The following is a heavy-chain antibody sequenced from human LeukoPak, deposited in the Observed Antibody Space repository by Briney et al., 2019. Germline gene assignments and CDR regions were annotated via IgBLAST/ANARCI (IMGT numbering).Heavy chain of an antibody. Sequence: SETLSLTCTVSGDTVSGDSISRGTYYWNWIRQPAGNGLEWIGRIYNSGFTNYNPSLKSRVTISVDTSMNQFSLKLSSVTAADTAVYYCARSTSRFDSWGQGTLVTVSS. CDR3: ARSTSRFDS. CDR2: IYNSGFT. D-gene: IGHD2-2*01. CDR1: GDSISRGTYY. V-gene: IGHV4-61*02. J-gene: IGHJ4*02.